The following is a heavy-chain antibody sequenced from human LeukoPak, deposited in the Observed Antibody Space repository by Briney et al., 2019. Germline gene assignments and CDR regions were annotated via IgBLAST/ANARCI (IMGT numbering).Heavy chain of an antibody. D-gene: IGHD1-26*01. Sequence: GGSLRLSCAASGFTFSSYSMSWVRQAPGKGLEWVANIKQDGSEKYYVDSVKGRFTISRDNAKDSLYLQMNSLRAEDTAVYYCARDSSRGGATVLDYWGQGTLVTVSS. V-gene: IGHV3-7*01. CDR2: IKQDGSEK. CDR1: GFTFSSYS. J-gene: IGHJ4*02. CDR3: ARDSSRGGATVLDY.